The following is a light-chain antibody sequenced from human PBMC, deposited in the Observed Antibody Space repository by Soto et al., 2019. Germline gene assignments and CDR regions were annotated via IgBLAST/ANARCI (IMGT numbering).Light chain of an antibody. CDR1: SSDVGGYNY. V-gene: IGLV2-14*01. J-gene: IGLJ2*01. CDR3: TSYTSSNTLV. CDR2: EVT. Sequence: QSALTQPASVSGSPGQSITISCTGTSSDVGGYNYVSWYQQHPGKAPKLVIYEVTNRPSGVSDRFSGSKPGNTASLIISGLQAEDEADYYCTSYTSSNTLVIGGGTKVTVL.